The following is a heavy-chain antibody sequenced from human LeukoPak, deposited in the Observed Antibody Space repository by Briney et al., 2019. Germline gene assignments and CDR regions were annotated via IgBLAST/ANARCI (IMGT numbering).Heavy chain of an antibody. Sequence: PSETLSLTCTVSGGSISSSDYLWGWIRQPPGKGLEWIGGVKYSGGAYYNPSLKSRVTVSVDTSKSQVSLKLTSVTAADTAVYYCARHYGPWGQGTLVTVSS. D-gene: IGHD3-10*01. J-gene: IGHJ5*02. V-gene: IGHV4-39*01. CDR1: GGSISSSDYL. CDR2: VKYSGGA. CDR3: ARHYGP.